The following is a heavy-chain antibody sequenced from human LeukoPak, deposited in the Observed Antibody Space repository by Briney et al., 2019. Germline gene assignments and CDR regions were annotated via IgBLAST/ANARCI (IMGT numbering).Heavy chain of an antibody. CDR1: GGYIGTYY. J-gene: IGHJ5*02. D-gene: IGHD1-7*01. Sequence: SETLTLTCSVSGGYIGTYYWTWIRQPPGKGLEWIGYIFHSGATKYDTSLKGRVTISLDMSKNQFSLRLNSVTATDTAVYYCARGTGNYNYFDPWGQGTLVIVSS. CDR2: IFHSGAT. V-gene: IGHV4-59*08. CDR3: ARGTGNYNYFDP.